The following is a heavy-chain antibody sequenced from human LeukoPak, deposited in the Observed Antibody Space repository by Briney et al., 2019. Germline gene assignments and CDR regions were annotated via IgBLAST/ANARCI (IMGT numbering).Heavy chain of an antibody. V-gene: IGHV1-46*01. CDR3: ANHLGPLRNYYYGSGSYGDY. CDR2: INPSGGST. CDR1: GYTFTSYY. J-gene: IGHJ4*02. D-gene: IGHD3-10*01. Sequence: RASVKVSCKASGYTFTSYYMHWVRQAPGQGLEWMGIINPSGGSTSYAQKFQGRVTMTRDTSTSTVYMELSSLRSEDTAVYYCANHLGPLRNYYYGSGSYGDYWGQGTLVTVSS.